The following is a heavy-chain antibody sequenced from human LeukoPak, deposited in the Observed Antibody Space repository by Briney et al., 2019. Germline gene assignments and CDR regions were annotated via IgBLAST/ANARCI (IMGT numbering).Heavy chain of an antibody. V-gene: IGHV3-66*01. CDR1: GLTVRSNY. Sequence: GGSLRLSCAASGLTVRSNYMSWVRQTPGRGLEWLSIIYSGGDTYYPDSLKGRFTISRDNSENTLYLQMKSLRVEDTDVYYCARVAVTASSDAFDIWGQGTMVTVSS. CDR3: ARVAVTASSDAFDI. D-gene: IGHD2-21*02. J-gene: IGHJ3*02. CDR2: IYSGGDT.